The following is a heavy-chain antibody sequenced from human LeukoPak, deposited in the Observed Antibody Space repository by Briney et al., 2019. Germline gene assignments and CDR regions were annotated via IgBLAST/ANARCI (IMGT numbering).Heavy chain of an antibody. J-gene: IGHJ3*02. D-gene: IGHD3-16*01. CDR2: INHSGST. CDR3: AIHLPKWGESDAFDI. CDR1: GGSFSGYY. Sequence: KPSETLSLTCAVYGGSFSGYYWSWIRQPPGKGLEWIGEINHSGSTNYNPSLKSRVTISVDTSKNQFSLKLSSVTAADTAVYYCAIHLPKWGESDAFDIWDQGTMVTVSS. V-gene: IGHV4-34*01.